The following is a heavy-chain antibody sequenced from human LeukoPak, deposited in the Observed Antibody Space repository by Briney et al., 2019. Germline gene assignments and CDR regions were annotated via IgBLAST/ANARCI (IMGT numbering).Heavy chain of an antibody. D-gene: IGHD5-12*01. V-gene: IGHV1-2*02. CDR2: INPNSGGT. CDR3: ARDHPHDKGYSGYSYFDS. Sequence: ASVKVSCKASGYTFTGYYMHWVRQAPGQGLEWMGWINPNSGGTNYAQKFQGRVTMTRDTSISTAYMELSSLRSEDTAVYYCARDHPHDKGYSGYSYFDSWGQGTLVTVSS. J-gene: IGHJ4*02. CDR1: GYTFTGYY.